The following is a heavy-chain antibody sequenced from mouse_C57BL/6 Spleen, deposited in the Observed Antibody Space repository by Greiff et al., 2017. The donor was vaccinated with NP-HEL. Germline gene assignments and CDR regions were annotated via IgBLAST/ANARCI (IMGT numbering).Heavy chain of an antibody. CDR3: ARSYDYDSYAMDY. V-gene: IGHV1-63*01. Sequence: LQESGAELVRPGTSVKMSCKASGYTFTNYWIGWAKQRPGHGLEWIGDIYPGGGYTNYNEKFKGKATLTADKSSSTAYMQFSSLTSEDSAIYYCARSYDYDSYAMDYWGQGTSVTVSS. J-gene: IGHJ4*01. CDR2: IYPGGGYT. CDR1: GYTFTNYW. D-gene: IGHD2-4*01.